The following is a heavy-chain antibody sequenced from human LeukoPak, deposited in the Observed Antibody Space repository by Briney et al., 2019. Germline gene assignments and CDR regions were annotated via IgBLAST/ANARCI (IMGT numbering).Heavy chain of an antibody. D-gene: IGHD6-13*01. CDR3: AREKGYSSSWYPRPYDY. V-gene: IGHV1-8*01. CDR1: GYTFTSYD. CDR2: MNPNSGNT. J-gene: IGHJ4*02. Sequence: EASVKVSCKASGYTFTSYDINWVRQATGQGLEWMGWMNPNSGNTGYAQKFQGRVTMTRNTSISTAYMELSSLRSEDTAVYYCAREKGYSSSWYPRPYDYWGQGTLVTVSS.